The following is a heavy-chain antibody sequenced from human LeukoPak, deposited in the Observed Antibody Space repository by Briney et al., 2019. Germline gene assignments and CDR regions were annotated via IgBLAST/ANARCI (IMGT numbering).Heavy chain of an antibody. J-gene: IGHJ4*02. D-gene: IGHD5-24*01. CDR3: AREAWRVGRDGYNY. CDR2: IIPILGIA. V-gene: IGHV1-69*04. Sequence: SVKVSCKASGGTFSSYAISWVRQAPGQGLEWMGRIIPILGIANYAQKFQGRVTITADKSTSTAYMELSSLRSEDTAVYYCAREAWRVGRDGYNYWGQGTLVPVSS. CDR1: GGTFSSYA.